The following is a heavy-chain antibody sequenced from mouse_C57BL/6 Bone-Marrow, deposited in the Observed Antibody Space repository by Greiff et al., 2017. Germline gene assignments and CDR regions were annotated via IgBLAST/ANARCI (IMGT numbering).Heavy chain of an antibody. CDR1: GYTFTSYW. D-gene: IGHD1-2*01. V-gene: IGHV1-59*01. J-gene: IGHJ3*01. CDR3: ARTAYPAGFAY. CDR2: IDPSASCT. Sequence: QVQLKQPGAELVRPGASVKLSCKASGYTFTSYWMHWVKQRPGQGLEWIGVIDPSASCTNYNQKFKGKATLTVDTSSSTAYMQLSSLASEDSAVYYCARTAYPAGFAYWGQGTLVTVSA.